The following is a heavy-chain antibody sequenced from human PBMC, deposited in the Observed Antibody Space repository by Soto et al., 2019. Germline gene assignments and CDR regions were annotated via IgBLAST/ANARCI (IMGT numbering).Heavy chain of an antibody. D-gene: IGHD2-15*01. J-gene: IGHJ2*01. CDR2: VYYSGST. Sequence: QVQLQESGPGLVKPSETLSLTCAVSGGSLDNYYWSWIRQSPGKGLEWIGYVYYSGSTKYTPSLRGRVIISLDTSKSQFSLMLTSVTAAATAFYYCARDFVVVVEAVEFWCFDLWGRGTLVTVSS. CDR1: GGSLDNYY. CDR3: ARDFVVVVEAVEFWCFDL. V-gene: IGHV4-59*01.